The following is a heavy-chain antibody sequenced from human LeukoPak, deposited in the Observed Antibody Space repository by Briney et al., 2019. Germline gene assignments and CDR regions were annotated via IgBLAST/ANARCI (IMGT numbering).Heavy chain of an antibody. Sequence: PGGSLRLSCAASGFTFSSYGMHWVRQAPGKGLEWVAFIRYDGSNKYYADSVKGRLTISRDNSKNTLYLQMNSLRAEDTAVYYCAKDFRKEYQLLNWFDPWGQGTLVTVSS. J-gene: IGHJ5*02. CDR3: AKDFRKEYQLLNWFDP. V-gene: IGHV3-30*02. D-gene: IGHD2-2*01. CDR2: IRYDGSNK. CDR1: GFTFSSYG.